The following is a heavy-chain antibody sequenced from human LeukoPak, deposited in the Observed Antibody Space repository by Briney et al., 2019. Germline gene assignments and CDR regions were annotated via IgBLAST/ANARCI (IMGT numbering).Heavy chain of an antibody. CDR1: GYTFTSYY. J-gene: IGHJ5*02. Sequence: ASVKVSCKASGYTFTSYYMHWVRQAPGQGLEWMGIINPSGGSTSYAQKFQGRVTMTRDTSTSTVYMELSSLRSEDTAVYYCARDGGSGYLDWLLKYNWFDPWGQGTLVTVSS. D-gene: IGHD3-9*01. V-gene: IGHV1-46*01. CDR3: ARDGGSGYLDWLLKYNWFDP. CDR2: INPSGGST.